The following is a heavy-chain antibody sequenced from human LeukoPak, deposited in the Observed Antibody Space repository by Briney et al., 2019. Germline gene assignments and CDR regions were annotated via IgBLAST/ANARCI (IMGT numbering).Heavy chain of an antibody. CDR2: INPNSGGT. V-gene: IGHV1-2*02. CDR3: ASPRKHREDWGQFDY. J-gene: IGHJ4*02. D-gene: IGHD7-27*01. Sequence: ASVKVSCKASGYIFIDYYMHWVRQAPGQGLEWMGWINPNSGGTNYAQKFQGRVTITRDTSASTAYMELSSLRSEDTAVYYCASPRKHREDWGQFDYWGQGTLVTVSS. CDR1: GYIFIDYY.